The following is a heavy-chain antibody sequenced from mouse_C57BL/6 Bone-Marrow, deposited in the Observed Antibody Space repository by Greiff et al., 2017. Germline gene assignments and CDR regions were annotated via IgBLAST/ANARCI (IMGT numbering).Heavy chain of an antibody. CDR1: GYTFTNYW. D-gene: IGHD2-3*01. J-gene: IGHJ4*01. V-gene: IGHV1-63*01. CDR3: ARKAGWLLRDAMDY. Sequence: QVQLKESGAELVRPGTSVKMSCKASGYTFTNYWIGWAKQRPGHGLEWIGDIYPGGGYTNYNEKFKGKATLTADKSSSTAYMQFSSLTSEDSAIYYCARKAGWLLRDAMDYWGQGTSVTVSS. CDR2: IYPGGGYT.